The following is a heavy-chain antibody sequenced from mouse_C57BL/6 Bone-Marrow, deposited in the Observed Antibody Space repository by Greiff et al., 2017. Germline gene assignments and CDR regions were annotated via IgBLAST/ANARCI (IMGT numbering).Heavy chain of an antibody. V-gene: IGHV1-62-2*01. Sequence: VQLQQSGAELVKPGASVKLSCKASGYIFTEYTIHWVKQRSGQGLEWIGWFYPGSGSIKYNERFKDKATLTADKSSNTVYMELSRLTSEDSAVYFCARHERYYDYEGYFDYWGQGTTLTFSS. D-gene: IGHD2-4*01. CDR3: ARHERYYDYEGYFDY. CDR1: GYIFTEYT. J-gene: IGHJ2*01. CDR2: FYPGSGSI.